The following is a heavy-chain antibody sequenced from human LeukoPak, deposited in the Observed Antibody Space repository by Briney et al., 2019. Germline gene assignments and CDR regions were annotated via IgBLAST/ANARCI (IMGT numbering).Heavy chain of an antibody. CDR1: GGSISSYY. Sequence: PSETLSLTCTVSGGSISSYYWSWIRQPPGKGLEWIGYIYYSGSTNYNPSLKSRVTISVDTSKNQFSLKLSSVTAADTAVYYCARVPFSSYGDSYYGMDAWGQGTTVTVSS. V-gene: IGHV4-59*01. D-gene: IGHD4-17*01. CDR2: IYYSGST. J-gene: IGHJ6*02. CDR3: ARVPFSSYGDSYYGMDA.